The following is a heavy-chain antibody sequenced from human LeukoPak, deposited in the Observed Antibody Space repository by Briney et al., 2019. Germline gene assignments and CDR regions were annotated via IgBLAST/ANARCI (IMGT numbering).Heavy chain of an antibody. J-gene: IGHJ5*02. V-gene: IGHV3-48*03. CDR2: VSASGITI. Sequence: GGSLRLSCVASGFTLSNHEMNWVRQAPGKGLEWVSYVSASGITIHYADSVKGRFAISRDNAKNSLFLEMNGVRAEDTAVYYCARGGMVRGHRGWFDPWGQGTLVTVSS. CDR3: ARGGMVRGHRGWFDP. D-gene: IGHD3-10*01. CDR1: GFTLSNHE.